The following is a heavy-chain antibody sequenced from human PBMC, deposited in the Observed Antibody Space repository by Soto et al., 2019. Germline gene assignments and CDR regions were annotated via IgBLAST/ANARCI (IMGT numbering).Heavy chain of an antibody. Sequence: ASVKVSCKATGYGFTSYAMHWVRQAPGQKLEWMGWINAGNGNTKYSQKFQGRVTITRDTSASTAYMELSSLRSEDTAVYYCARSIVVVAATDYWGQGTLVTVSS. CDR2: INAGNGNT. V-gene: IGHV1-3*01. J-gene: IGHJ4*02. D-gene: IGHD2-15*01. CDR1: GYGFTSYA. CDR3: ARSIVVVAATDY.